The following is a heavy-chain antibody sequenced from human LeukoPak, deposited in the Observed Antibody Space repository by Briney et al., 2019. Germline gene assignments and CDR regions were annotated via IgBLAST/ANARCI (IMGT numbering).Heavy chain of an antibody. CDR1: GGSFSGYY. V-gene: IGHV4-34*01. D-gene: IGHD4-17*01. CDR3: ARGRMTTVTAGVVDY. CDR2: INHSGST. J-gene: IGHJ4*02. Sequence: PSETLSLTCAVYGGSFSGYYWSWIRQPPGKGLEWIGEINHSGSTNYNPSLKSRVTISVDTSKNQFSLKLSSVTAADTAVYYCARGRMTTVTAGVVDYWGQGTLVTVSS.